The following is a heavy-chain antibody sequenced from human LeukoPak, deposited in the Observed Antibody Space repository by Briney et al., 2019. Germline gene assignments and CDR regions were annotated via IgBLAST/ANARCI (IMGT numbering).Heavy chain of an antibody. CDR1: GFTFSSYG. CDR3: AKQANIAVAGTGFDY. J-gene: IGHJ4*02. D-gene: IGHD6-19*01. CDR2: IRYDGSNK. V-gene: IGHV3-30*02. Sequence: GGTLRLSCAASGFTFSSYGMHWVRQAPGKGLEWVAFIRYDGSNKYYADSVKGRFTISRDNSKNTLYLQMNSLRAEDTAVYYCAKQANIAVAGTGFDYWGQGTLVTVSS.